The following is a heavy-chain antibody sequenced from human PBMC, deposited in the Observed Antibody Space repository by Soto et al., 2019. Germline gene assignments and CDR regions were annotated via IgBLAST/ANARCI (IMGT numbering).Heavy chain of an antibody. J-gene: IGHJ4*02. Sequence: PGGSLRLSCAASGFTFSTYALSWVRQAPGKGLEWVSAISANGQGIYYADSVRGRFTISRDNSKNTIFLHMDSLRAEDTAVYYCAKDRNYPRDQFHYWGQATRVTVSS. CDR1: GFTFSTYA. D-gene: IGHD1-7*01. CDR3: AKDRNYPRDQFHY. CDR2: ISANGQGI. V-gene: IGHV3-23*01.